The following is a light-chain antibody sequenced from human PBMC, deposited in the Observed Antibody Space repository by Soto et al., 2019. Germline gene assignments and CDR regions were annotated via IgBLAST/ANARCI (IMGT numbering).Light chain of an antibody. CDR2: AAS. CDR3: QQYYSYPT. V-gene: IGKV1-16*01. CDR1: QDVRNY. Sequence: DIQMTQSPSSLSASVGDRVNITCRASQDVRNYLAWFQQKPGKAPKSLIFAASTLQSGVSSRFSGSGSGTDFTLTISCLQSEDFATYYCQQYYSYPTFGQGTKVDIK. J-gene: IGKJ2*01.